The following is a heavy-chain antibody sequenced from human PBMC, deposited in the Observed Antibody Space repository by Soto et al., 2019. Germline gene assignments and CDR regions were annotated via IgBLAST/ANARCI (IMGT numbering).Heavy chain of an antibody. D-gene: IGHD3-10*01. J-gene: IGHJ6*02. Sequence: GASVKVSCKASGGTFSSYTISWVRQAPGQGLEWMGRIIPILGIANYAQKFQGRVTITADKSTSTAYMELSSLRSEDTAVYYCARAGYYYGSGAYYYYGMDVWGQGTTVTV. CDR2: IIPILGIA. CDR3: ARAGYYYGSGAYYYYGMDV. V-gene: IGHV1-69*02. CDR1: GGTFSSYT.